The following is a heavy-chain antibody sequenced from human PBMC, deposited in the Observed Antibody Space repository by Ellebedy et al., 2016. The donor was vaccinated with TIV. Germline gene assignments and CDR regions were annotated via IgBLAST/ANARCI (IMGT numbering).Heavy chain of an antibody. J-gene: IGHJ2*01. CDR2: INPNSGGT. V-gene: IGHV1-2*02. CDR1: GYTFTGYY. Sequence: ASVKVSXKASGYTFTGYYMHWVRQAPGQGLEWMGWINPNSGGTNYAQKFQGRVTMTRDTSISTAYMELSRLRSDDTAVYYCARVWRGIQWADWYFDLWGRGTLVTVSS. D-gene: IGHD1-26*01. CDR3: ARVWRGIQWADWYFDL.